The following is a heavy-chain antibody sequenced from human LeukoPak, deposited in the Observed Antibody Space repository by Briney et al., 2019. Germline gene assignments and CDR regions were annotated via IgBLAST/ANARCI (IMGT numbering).Heavy chain of an antibody. J-gene: IGHJ4*02. CDR1: GGSISTYY. CDR2: IYYSGST. Sequence: SESLSLTCTVSGGSISTYYWSWIRQPPGKGLEWIGHIYYSGSTNYNPSLKSRVTISVDTSNNQFSLKLTSVTAADTAVYYCARQVGYSSGWYIYWGQGTLVTVSS. V-gene: IGHV4-59*08. D-gene: IGHD6-19*01. CDR3: ARQVGYSSGWYIY.